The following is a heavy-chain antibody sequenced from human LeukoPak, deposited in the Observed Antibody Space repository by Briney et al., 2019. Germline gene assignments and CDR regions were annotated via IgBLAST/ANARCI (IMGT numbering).Heavy chain of an antibody. CDR1: GFTFSSYA. V-gene: IGHV3-30*03. Sequence: GGSLRLSCAASGFTFSSYAMSWVRQAPGKGLEWVAVISYDGSNKYYADSVKGRFTISRDNSKNTLYLQMNSLRAEDTAVYYCATYYYDSSGYSDYWGQGTLVTVSS. J-gene: IGHJ4*02. CDR3: ATYYYDSSGYSDY. CDR2: ISYDGSNK. D-gene: IGHD3-22*01.